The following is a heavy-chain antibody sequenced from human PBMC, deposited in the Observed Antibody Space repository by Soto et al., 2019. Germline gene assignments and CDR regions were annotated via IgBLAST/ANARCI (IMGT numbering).Heavy chain of an antibody. J-gene: IGHJ3*02. CDR3: ARDDLNGRDSPGDAFDI. D-gene: IGHD3-22*01. V-gene: IGHV4-4*07. CDR2: IYTSGST. CDR1: GGSISSYY. Sequence: PSETLSLTCTVSGGSISSYYWSWIRQPAGKGLEWIGRIYTSGSTNYNPSLKSRVTMSVDTSKNQFSLKLSSVTAADTAVYYCARDDLNGRDSPGDAFDIWGQGTMVTVSS.